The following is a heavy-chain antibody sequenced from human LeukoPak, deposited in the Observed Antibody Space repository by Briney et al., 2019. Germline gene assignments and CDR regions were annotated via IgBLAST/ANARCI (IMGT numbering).Heavy chain of an antibody. CDR2: ISTSGSTK. CDR1: GFTFSSFE. CDR3: ARGGISIFGVVIYMDV. Sequence: PGGSLRLSCAASGFTFSSFEMNWVRQAPGKGLEWLSHISTSGSTKYYANSVKGRFTISRDNAENSVYLQMSSLTAEDTGLYYCARGGISIFGVVIYMDVWGKGTTVTVSS. V-gene: IGHV3-48*03. J-gene: IGHJ6*03. D-gene: IGHD3-3*01.